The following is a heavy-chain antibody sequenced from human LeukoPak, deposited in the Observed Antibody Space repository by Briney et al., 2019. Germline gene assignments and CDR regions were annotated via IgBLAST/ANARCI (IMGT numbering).Heavy chain of an antibody. Sequence: GGSLRLSCAVSGFSFSSYSMSWVRQAPGKGLEWVSAISGSGGSTYYADSVKGRFTISTDNTKNALYPQMTTLRPDDTAVYYCANGGQDYCSGGSCYPYYYYGMDVWGQGTPVTVSS. V-gene: IGHV3-23*01. CDR1: GFSFSSYS. CDR3: ANGGQDYCSGGSCYPYYYYGMDV. J-gene: IGHJ6*02. D-gene: IGHD2-15*01. CDR2: ISGSGGST.